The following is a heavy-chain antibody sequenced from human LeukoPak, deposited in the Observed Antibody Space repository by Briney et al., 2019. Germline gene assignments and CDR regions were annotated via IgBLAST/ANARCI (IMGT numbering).Heavy chain of an antibody. J-gene: IGHJ4*02. D-gene: IGHD6-13*01. CDR2: ISGGGGST. CDR1: GFTFSDYA. CDR3: AKDGTAAGNLDY. V-gene: IGHV3-23*01. Sequence: GGSLRLSCAASGFTFSDYAMSWVRQAPGKGLEWVSAISGGGGSTYYADSVKGRFTISRDNSKNTLYVQMNSLGAEDTAIYYCAKDGTAAGNLDYWGQGTLVTVSS.